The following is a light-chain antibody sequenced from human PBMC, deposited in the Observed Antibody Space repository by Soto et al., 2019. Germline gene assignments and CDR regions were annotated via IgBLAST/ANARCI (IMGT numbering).Light chain of an antibody. J-gene: IGLJ2*01. V-gene: IGLV2-14*01. Sequence: QSALTQPASVSGSPGQSITISCTGTSRDVGGYNYVSWHQQHPGKAPKVIITEVSNRPSGVSNRCSGSKSGNTASLTISGLQAEDEADYYCSSYISSSTFVVVGGGTKLTVL. CDR1: SRDVGGYNY. CDR3: SSYISSSTFVV. CDR2: EVS.